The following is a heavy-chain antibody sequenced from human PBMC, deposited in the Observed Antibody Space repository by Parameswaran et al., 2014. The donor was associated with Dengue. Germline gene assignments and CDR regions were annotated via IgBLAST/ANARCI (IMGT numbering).Heavy chain of an antibody. J-gene: IGHJ6*02. Sequence: WIRQPPGKGLEWIGSIYYSGSTYYNPSLKSRVTISVDTSKNQFSLKLSSVTAADTAVYYCAHITRGGWHYYYYYGMDVWGQGTTVTVSS. V-gene: IGHV4-39*07. CDR2: IYYSGST. CDR3: AHITRGGWHYYYYYGMDV. D-gene: IGHD7-27*01.